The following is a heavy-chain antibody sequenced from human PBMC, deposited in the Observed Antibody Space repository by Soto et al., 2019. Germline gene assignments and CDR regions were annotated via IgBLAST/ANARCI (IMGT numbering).Heavy chain of an antibody. V-gene: IGHV4-39*01. Sequence: HLQLQESGPGLLKPSETLSLTCTVSGDSITSGSYYWGWIRQPPGKGLEWIGNIYYSGSTNFNPSLKSRLTMSVDTSKNQFSLKLTSVTAADTAMYYCARQSFTMVDLRFGGGWFDPWGQGTLVSVSS. CDR3: ARQSFTMVDLRFGGGWFDP. D-gene: IGHD3-10*01. J-gene: IGHJ5*02. CDR1: GDSITSGSYY. CDR2: IYYSGST.